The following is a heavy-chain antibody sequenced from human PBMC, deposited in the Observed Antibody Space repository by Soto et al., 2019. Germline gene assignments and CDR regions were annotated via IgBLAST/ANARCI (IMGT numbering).Heavy chain of an antibody. V-gene: IGHV3-23*01. D-gene: IGHD3-16*01. Sequence: GGSLRRSCPASGFTFNNYALSWVRQAPVKGLEWVSLISATGGGTYYADSVKGRFSISRDNSKNTLYLQMTSLRAEDTAVYYCVKDSRAGGNSAFYFDFWGQGAQVTISS. CDR3: VKDSRAGGNSAFYFDF. CDR1: GFTFNNYA. CDR2: ISATGGGT. J-gene: IGHJ5*01.